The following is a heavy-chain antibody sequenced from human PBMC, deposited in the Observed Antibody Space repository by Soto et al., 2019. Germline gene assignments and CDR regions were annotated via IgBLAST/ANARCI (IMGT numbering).Heavy chain of an antibody. D-gene: IGHD2-21*01. V-gene: IGHV5-51*01. CDR2: IFPGDSDA. J-gene: IGHJ3*01. Sequence: GESLKISWEVSGYTFTTYWIAWARQVPGKGLEWLGLIFPGDSDARYSPSFQGQASIFVDKSVSTVYLQLSGLRASDTAIYYCARASRVVATIPFAFDVWSQGTMVTVSS. CDR1: GYTFTTYW. CDR3: ARASRVVATIPFAFDV.